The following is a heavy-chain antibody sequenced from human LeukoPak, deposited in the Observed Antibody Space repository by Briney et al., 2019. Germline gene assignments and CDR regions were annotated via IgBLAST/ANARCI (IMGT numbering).Heavy chain of an antibody. CDR2: ISYDGSNK. Sequence: GGSLRLSCAASGFTFSSYGMHWVRQAPGKGLEWVAVISYDGSNKYYADSVKGRFTISRDNSKNTLYLQMNSLRAEDTAVYYCAKGGGKQQLVLNYSDYWGQGTLVTVSS. CDR1: GFTFSSYG. J-gene: IGHJ4*02. V-gene: IGHV3-30*18. CDR3: AKGGGKQQLVLNYSDY. D-gene: IGHD6-13*01.